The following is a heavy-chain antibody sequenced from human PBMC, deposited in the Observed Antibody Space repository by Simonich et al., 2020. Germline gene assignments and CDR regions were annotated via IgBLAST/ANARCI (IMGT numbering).Heavy chain of an antibody. CDR3: ARASRGTWWYYYFDY. Sequence: QVQLVQSGAEVKKPGASVKVSCKASGYTFTSYGISWVRQAPGQGLEWMGCISAYNGTHNYAQKLQGRGTITTDTSTSTAYMELRSLRSDDTAVYYCARASRGTWWYYYFDYWGQGTLVTVSS. CDR2: ISAYNGTH. D-gene: IGHD2-15*01. V-gene: IGHV1-18*01. CDR1: GYTFTSYG. J-gene: IGHJ4*02.